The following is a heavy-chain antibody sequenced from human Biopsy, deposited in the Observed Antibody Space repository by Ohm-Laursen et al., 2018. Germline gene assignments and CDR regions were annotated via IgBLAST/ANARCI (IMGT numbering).Heavy chain of an antibody. J-gene: IGHJ4*02. Sequence: SETLSLTCTVSGGSIYNFFWSWIRQPPGKGLEWIGYIYHSGSTNYNPSLKSRVTISVDRSKNHFSLELSSVTAADTAVYYCARVGVGAPSIDYFDSWGQGALVTVSS. D-gene: IGHD1-26*01. CDR2: IYHSGST. CDR3: ARVGVGAPSIDYFDS. V-gene: IGHV4-59*01. CDR1: GGSIYNFF.